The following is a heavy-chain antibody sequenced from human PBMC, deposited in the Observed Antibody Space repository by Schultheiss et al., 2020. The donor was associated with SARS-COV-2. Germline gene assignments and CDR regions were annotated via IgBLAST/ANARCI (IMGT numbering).Heavy chain of an antibody. J-gene: IGHJ4*02. D-gene: IGHD3-3*01. CDR2: IYWNDDK. V-gene: IGHV2-5*01. CDR1: GFSLSTSGVG. CDR3: ARIPRGYYDFWSGLQGYYFDY. Sequence: SGPTLVKPTQTLTLTCTFSGFSLSTSGVGVGWIRQPPGKALEWLALIYWNDDKRYSPSLKSRLTISKDTSKSQVVLTMTNMDPVDTATYYCARIPRGYYDFWSGLQGYYFDYWGQGTLVTVSS.